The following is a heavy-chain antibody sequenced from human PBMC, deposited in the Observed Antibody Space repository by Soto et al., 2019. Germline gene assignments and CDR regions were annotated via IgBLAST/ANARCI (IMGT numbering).Heavy chain of an antibody. CDR2: IYYRGTT. V-gene: IGHV4-59*11. J-gene: IGHJ4*02. Sequence: PSETLSLTCSVSGVSTSNHYWTWIRKPPGQGPEWIGCIYYRGTTNYNASFNSRVTISLDTSKNQFSLKLTSVTTADTAFYYCARGGGSPYHDHEFDYWGQGILVTVPS. D-gene: IGHD2-2*01. CDR3: ARGGGSPYHDHEFDY. CDR1: GVSTSNHY.